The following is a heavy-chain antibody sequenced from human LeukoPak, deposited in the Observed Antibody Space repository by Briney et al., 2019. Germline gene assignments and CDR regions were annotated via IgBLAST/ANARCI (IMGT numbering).Heavy chain of an antibody. CDR1: GFTFSSYS. J-gene: IGHJ4*02. CDR3: ARAPSVAGNY. V-gene: IGHV3-21*01. D-gene: IGHD6-19*01. CDR2: INSRSSYI. Sequence: GESLTLSCAASGFTFSSYSMNWVRQAPGKGLDWVSCINSRSSYIYYADSVKDRFTISRDNAKNSLYLQMNSLRAEDTAVYYCARAPSVAGNYWGQGTLVTVSS.